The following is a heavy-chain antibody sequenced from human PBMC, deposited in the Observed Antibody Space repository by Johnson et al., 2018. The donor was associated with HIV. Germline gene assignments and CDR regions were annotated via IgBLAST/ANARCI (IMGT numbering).Heavy chain of an antibody. Sequence: VQLVESGGGLVQPGGSLRLSCAASGFTFSSYDMHWVRQATGKGLEWVSAIRSSGRTIYYADSVKGRFTISRDNAKNSLYLQMNSLRAEDTAVYYCATRDPTHRPGVFDIWGQGTMVTVSS. V-gene: IGHV3-11*04. D-gene: IGHD1-14*01. J-gene: IGHJ3*02. CDR3: ATRDPTHRPGVFDI. CDR2: IRSSGRTI. CDR1: GFTFSSYD.